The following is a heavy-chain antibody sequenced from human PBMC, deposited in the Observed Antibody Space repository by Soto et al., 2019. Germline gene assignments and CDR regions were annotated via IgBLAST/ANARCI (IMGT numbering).Heavy chain of an antibody. CDR2: ISGSGGST. J-gene: IGHJ6*02. D-gene: IGHD2-2*01. CDR3: AKSLAMIYCSSTSCQIRITGTTSWAYYYYGMDV. Sequence: EVQLLESGGGLVQPGGSLRLSCAASGFTFSSYAMSWVRQAPGKGLEWVSAISGSGGSTYYADSVKGRFTISRDNSKNKLYLQMNSLRAEDTAVYYCAKSLAMIYCSSTSCQIRITGTTSWAYYYYGMDVWGQGTTVTVSS. CDR1: GFTFSSYA. V-gene: IGHV3-23*01.